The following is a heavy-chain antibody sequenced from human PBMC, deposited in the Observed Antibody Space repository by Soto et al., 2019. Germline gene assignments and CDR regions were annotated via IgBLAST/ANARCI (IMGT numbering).Heavy chain of an antibody. Sequence: EVLLLESGGGLVQPGGSLRLSCAASGFTFSNYGMSWVRQAPGKGLEWVSGISGSGGGTDYADSVKGRFTISRDNSKNTLYLQMNSLRAEDTAVYYCAKVGTYDFWSGYDSAFDIWGQGTMVTVSS. CDR2: ISGSGGGT. CDR1: GFTFSNYG. D-gene: IGHD3-3*01. CDR3: AKVGTYDFWSGYDSAFDI. J-gene: IGHJ3*02. V-gene: IGHV3-23*01.